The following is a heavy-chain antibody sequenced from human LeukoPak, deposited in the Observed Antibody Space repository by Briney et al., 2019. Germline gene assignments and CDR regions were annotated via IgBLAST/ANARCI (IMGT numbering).Heavy chain of an antibody. V-gene: IGHV3-7*03. CDR2: IKQAGSEK. CDR1: GFTFSNYW. CDR3: AKDIQLGGFDP. Sequence: GGSLRLSCAASGFTFSNYWMSWVRQAPGKGLEWVANIKQAGSEKYYVDSVKGRFTISRDNAKNSLYLQMNSLRAEDTALYYCAKDIQLGGFDPWGQGTLVTVSS. D-gene: IGHD5-18*01. J-gene: IGHJ5*02.